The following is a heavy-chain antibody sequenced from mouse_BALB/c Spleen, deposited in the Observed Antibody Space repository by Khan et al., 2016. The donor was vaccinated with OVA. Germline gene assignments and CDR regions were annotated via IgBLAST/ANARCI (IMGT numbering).Heavy chain of an antibody. Sequence: QVQLKQSGPGLVAPSQSLSITCTVSGFSLNSYGVNWVRQPPGKGLEWLGVIWADGSTNYHSATISRLSISKDNSKSQVILRLNSLQTDDTATYCSAEWVDGSTYAMDYWGQGTSVTVSS. CDR3: AEWVDGSTYAMDY. J-gene: IGHJ4*01. CDR2: IWADGST. CDR1: GFSLNSYG. V-gene: IGHV2-3*01. D-gene: IGHD2-3*01.